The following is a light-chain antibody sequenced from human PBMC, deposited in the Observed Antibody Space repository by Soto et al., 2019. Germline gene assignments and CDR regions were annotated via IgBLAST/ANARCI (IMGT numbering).Light chain of an antibody. CDR1: QSVSNY. CDR3: QQYGSSRIT. Sequence: ESVLTQSPATLSLSPGARATLSCRASQSVSNYLAWYQQKPGQAPRLLIYGASSRATGIPDRFSGSGSGTDFTLTISRLEPEDFAVYYCQQYGSSRITFGQGTRLEI. V-gene: IGKV3-20*01. J-gene: IGKJ5*01. CDR2: GAS.